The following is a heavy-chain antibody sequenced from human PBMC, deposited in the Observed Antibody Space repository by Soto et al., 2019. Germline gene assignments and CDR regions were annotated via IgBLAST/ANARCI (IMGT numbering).Heavy chain of an antibody. J-gene: IGHJ2*01. CDR3: ARRADSYWYFDL. CDR1: GYSFISYW. D-gene: IGHD2-21*02. Sequence: GASLKISCTGSGYSFISYWIGWVRQMPGKGLEWMGIIYPGDSDTRYSPSFQGQVTISADKSISTAYLQWTSLKASDTAMYYCARRADSYWYFDLWGRGTLVTAPQ. V-gene: IGHV5-51*01. CDR2: IYPGDSDT.